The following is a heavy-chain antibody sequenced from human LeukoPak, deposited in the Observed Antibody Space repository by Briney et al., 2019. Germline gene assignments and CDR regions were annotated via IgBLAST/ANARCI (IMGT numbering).Heavy chain of an antibody. V-gene: IGHV4-31*03. CDR2: IYYSGST. Sequence: PSETLSLTCTVSGGSISSGGYYWSWIRQHPGKGLEWIGYIYYSGSTNYNPSHKSRVTISVDTSKNQFSLKLSSVTAADTAVYYCARDFRYGSGGRYWFDPWGQGTLVTVSS. D-gene: IGHD3-10*01. CDR3: ARDFRYGSGGRYWFDP. J-gene: IGHJ5*02. CDR1: GGSISSGGYY.